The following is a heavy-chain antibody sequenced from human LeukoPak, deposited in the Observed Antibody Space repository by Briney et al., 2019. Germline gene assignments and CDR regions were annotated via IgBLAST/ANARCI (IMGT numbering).Heavy chain of an antibody. CDR1: GFTFSNYA. V-gene: IGHV3-23*01. D-gene: IGHD2-15*01. CDR3: AKTRGYCSGGTCYCDY. J-gene: IGHJ4*02. CDR2: ISGSGDNT. Sequence: GGSLRLSCAASGFTFSNYAMSWVRQAQGKGLEWVSAISGSGDNTYYADSVKGRFALSRDNSKNTVYLQMNSLRADDTAVYYCAKTRGYCSGGTCYCDYWGQGTLVTVSS.